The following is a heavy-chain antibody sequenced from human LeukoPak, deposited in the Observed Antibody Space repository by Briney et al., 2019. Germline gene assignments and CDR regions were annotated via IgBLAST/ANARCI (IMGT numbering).Heavy chain of an antibody. D-gene: IGHD6-13*01. CDR3: TTSYSGNSWYDWFGP. CDR1: GFTFSGSS. J-gene: IGHJ5*02. CDR2: IRTKANTYAT. Sequence: GGSLRLSCAASGFTFSGSSIHWVRQASGKGLEWVGLIRTKANTYATAYAASVTGRFTISRDDSKDTSYLQMNSLKSEDTALYFCTTSYSGNSWYDWFGPWGQGTLVTVSS. V-gene: IGHV3-73*01.